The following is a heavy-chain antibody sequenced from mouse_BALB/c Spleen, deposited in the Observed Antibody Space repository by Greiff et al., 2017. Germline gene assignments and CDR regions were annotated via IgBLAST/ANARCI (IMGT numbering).Heavy chain of an antibody. D-gene: IGHD2-1*01. V-gene: IGHV3-6*02. CDR3: ARGGNLCSLDY. CDR2: ISYDGSN. CDR1: GYSITSGYY. Sequence: EVKLEESGPGLVKPSQSLSLTCSVTGYSITSGYYGNWIRQFPGNKLEWMGYISYDGSNNYNPSLKNRISITRDTSKNQFFLKLNSVTTEDTATYYCARGGNLCSLDYWGQGTTLTVSS. J-gene: IGHJ2*01.